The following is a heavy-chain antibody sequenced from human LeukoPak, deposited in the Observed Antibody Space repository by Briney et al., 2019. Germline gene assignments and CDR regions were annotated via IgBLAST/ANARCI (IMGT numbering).Heavy chain of an antibody. V-gene: IGHV3-23*01. CDR1: GFTFSNYA. Sequence: GGSLRLSCAASGFTFSNYAISWVRQAPGKGLEWVSAISGSGGGTYYADSVKGRFTISRDNSKNTLYLQMNSLRAEDTAVYYCAKVRTYFYHGLDVWGQGTTVTVSS. J-gene: IGHJ6*02. D-gene: IGHD1-14*01. CDR3: AKVRTYFYHGLDV. CDR2: ISGSGGGT.